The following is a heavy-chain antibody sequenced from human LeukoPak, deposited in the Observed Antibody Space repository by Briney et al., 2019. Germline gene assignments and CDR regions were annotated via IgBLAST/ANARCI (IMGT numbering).Heavy chain of an antibody. CDR2: IGTAGDT. CDR1: GFTFSSYD. D-gene: IGHD4-17*01. CDR3: ARVRFGRTKYGDLKPPIYFDY. J-gene: IGHJ4*02. Sequence: PGGSLRLSCAASGFTFSSYDMHWVRQATGKGLEWVSAIGTAGDTYYPGSVKGRFTISRENAKNSLYLQMNSLRAGDTAVYYCARVRFGRTKYGDLKPPIYFDYWGQGTLVTVSS. V-gene: IGHV3-13*01.